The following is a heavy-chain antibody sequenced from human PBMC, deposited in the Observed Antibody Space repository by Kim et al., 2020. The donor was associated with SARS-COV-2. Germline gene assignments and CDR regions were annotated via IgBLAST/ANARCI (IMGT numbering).Heavy chain of an antibody. CDR1: GFTFSMYW. D-gene: IGHD3-3*01. CDR2: TNVEGREK. CDR3: VRDGGSRGYYILDH. V-gene: IGHV3-7*01. Sequence: GGSLRLSCAASGFTFSMYWMTWVRQAPGEGLEWVAYTNVEGREKHYVDSVKGRFTISRDNAKNSLYLEMNSLRVEDTAVYYCVRDGGSRGYYILDHWGQGTLVTVSS. J-gene: IGHJ4*02.